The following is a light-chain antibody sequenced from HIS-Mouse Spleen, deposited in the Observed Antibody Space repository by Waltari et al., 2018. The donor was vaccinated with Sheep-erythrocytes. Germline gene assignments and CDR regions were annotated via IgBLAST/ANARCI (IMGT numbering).Light chain of an antibody. Sequence: SSELTQPPSVSVSPGQTASITCSGDKLGDKYACWYQQKPGQSPVLVIYQDSKRPSGTPGRFSGSNSGNTATLTISGTQAMDEADYYCQAWDSSTAVFGGGTKLTVL. CDR1: KLGDKY. CDR2: QDS. CDR3: QAWDSSTAV. V-gene: IGLV3-1*01. J-gene: IGLJ2*01.